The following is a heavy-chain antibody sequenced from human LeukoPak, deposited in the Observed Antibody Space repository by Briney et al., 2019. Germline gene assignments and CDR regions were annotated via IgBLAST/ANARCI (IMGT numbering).Heavy chain of an antibody. Sequence: GGSLRLSCAASGFTFSSYNMNWVRQAPGKGLEWVAYITSSSSTIYYADSVKGRFTISRDNAKNSLYLQMNSLRDEDTAVYYCAREYSSSSGSVSDYWGQGTLVTVSS. CDR1: GFTFSSYN. CDR2: ITSSSSTI. V-gene: IGHV3-48*02. D-gene: IGHD6-6*01. CDR3: AREYSSSSGSVSDY. J-gene: IGHJ4*02.